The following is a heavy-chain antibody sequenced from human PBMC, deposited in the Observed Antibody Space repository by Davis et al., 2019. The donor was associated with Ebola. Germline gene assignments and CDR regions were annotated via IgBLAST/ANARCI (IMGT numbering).Heavy chain of an antibody. J-gene: IGHJ6*04. CDR2: INHNGST. Sequence: MPSETLSLTFACYGGSFSGYYWSWIRQPPGKGLEWIGEINHNGSTNYNPSLKSRVTISVDTSKNQFSLKLSSVTAADTAVYYCARGFRFLEWLFSYYGMDVWGKGTTVTVSS. V-gene: IGHV4-34*01. CDR3: ARGFRFLEWLFSYYGMDV. D-gene: IGHD3-3*01. CDR1: GGSFSGYY.